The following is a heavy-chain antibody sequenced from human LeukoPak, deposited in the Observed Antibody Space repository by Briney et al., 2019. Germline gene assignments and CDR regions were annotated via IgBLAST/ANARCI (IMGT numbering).Heavy chain of an antibody. CDR2: INPNSGRT. D-gene: IGHD6-13*01. J-gene: IGHJ4*02. V-gene: IGHV1-2*02. CDR3: ARGAAAVY. CDR1: GYTFTGYC. Sequence: ASVKVSCKPSGYTFTGYCLNWVRQAPGQGLEWMGWINPNSGRTKFAQKIQDRVTMTRDTSISTAYMELSRLRSDDTAVYYCARGAAAVYWGQGTLVTVSS.